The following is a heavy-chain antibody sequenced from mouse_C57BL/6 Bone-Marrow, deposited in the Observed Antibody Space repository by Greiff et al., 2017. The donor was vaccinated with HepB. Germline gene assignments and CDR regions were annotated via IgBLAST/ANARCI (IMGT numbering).Heavy chain of an antibody. CDR2: IDPETGGT. D-gene: IGHD1-2*01. V-gene: IGHV1-15*01. CDR3: TRHYFAY. Sequence: QVQLQQSGAELVRPGASVTLSCKASGYTFTDYEMHWVKQTPVHGLEWIGSIDPETGGTAYNQKFKGKAILTADKSSSTAYMELRSLTSEDSAVYYCTRHYFAYWGQGTLVTVAA. J-gene: IGHJ3*01. CDR1: GYTFTDYE.